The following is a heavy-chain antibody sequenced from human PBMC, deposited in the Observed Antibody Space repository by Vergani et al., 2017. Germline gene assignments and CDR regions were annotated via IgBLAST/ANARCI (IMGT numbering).Heavy chain of an antibody. V-gene: IGHV4-39*02. D-gene: IGHD3-10*01. CDR1: NDSVSNTFYY. Sequence: QVQLQESGPGLVKPSETLSLTCTVSNDSVSNTFYYWGFIRQPPGKGLEGIGSISSSGSPYYNPTLKSRLAFSVDTSKNLFSLRLKSVTATDTGMYYCARPVGPSAIADGYHVWGQGTMVTVS. J-gene: IGHJ3*01. CDR2: ISSSGSP. CDR3: ARPVGPSAIADGYHV.